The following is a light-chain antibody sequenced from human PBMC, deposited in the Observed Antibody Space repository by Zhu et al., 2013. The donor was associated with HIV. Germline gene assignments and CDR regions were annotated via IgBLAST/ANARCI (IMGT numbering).Light chain of an antibody. CDR2: GAS. CDR3: QHYNNWPPWT. V-gene: IGKV3-15*01. CDR1: QSVSSN. J-gene: IGKJ1*01. Sequence: EIVLTQSPATLSVSPGERVTLSCRASQSVSSNLAWYQQKPGQPPRLLIFGASTRATGVSARFSGSGSGTDFTLTVSSLQSDDVAVYYCQHYNNWPPWTFGQGTEVEV.